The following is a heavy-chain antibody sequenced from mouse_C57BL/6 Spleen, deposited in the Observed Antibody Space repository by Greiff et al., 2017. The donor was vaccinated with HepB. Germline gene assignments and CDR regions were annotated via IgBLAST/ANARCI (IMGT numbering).Heavy chain of an antibody. CDR3: ARDYPAWFAY. Sequence: QVQLQQPGAELVKPGASVKLSCKASGYTFTSYWMHWVKQRPGQGLEWIGMIHPNSGSTNYNEKFKSKATLTVDKSSSTAYMQRSSLTSEDSAVYYCARDYPAWFAYWGQGTLVTVSA. J-gene: IGHJ3*01. CDR2: IHPNSGST. CDR1: GYTFTSYW. D-gene: IGHD2-4*01. V-gene: IGHV1-64*01.